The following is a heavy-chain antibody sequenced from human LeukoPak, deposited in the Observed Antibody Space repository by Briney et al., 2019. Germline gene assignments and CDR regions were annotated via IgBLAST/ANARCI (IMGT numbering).Heavy chain of an antibody. V-gene: IGHV4-34*01. CDR2: INHSGST. CDR1: GGSFSGYY. D-gene: IGHD2-15*01. J-gene: IGHJ3*02. CDR3: ARAPTYCSGGSCYSHAFDI. Sequence: PSETLSLTCAVYGGSFSGYYWSWIRQPPGKGLEWIGEINHSGSTNYNPSLKSRATISVDTSKNQFSLKLSSVTAADTAVYYCARAPTYCSGGSCYSHAFDIWGQGTMVTVSS.